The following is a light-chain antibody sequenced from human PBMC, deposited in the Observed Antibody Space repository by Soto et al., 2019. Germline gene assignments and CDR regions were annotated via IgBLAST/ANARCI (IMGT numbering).Light chain of an antibody. V-gene: IGKV1-12*01. CDR2: AAS. Sequence: DIQMTQSPSSVSACVGDRVTITCRASQDVRSWLAWNQQRPGKVPKLLIYAASGLQSGVSSRFSGSGSGTEFSLTISGVQPEDFATYYCQQTNSVPRTFGPGTKVDI. J-gene: IGKJ1*01. CDR1: QDVRSW. CDR3: QQTNSVPRT.